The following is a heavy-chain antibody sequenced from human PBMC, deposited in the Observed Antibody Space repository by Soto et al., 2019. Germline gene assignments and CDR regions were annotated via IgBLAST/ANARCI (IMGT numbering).Heavy chain of an antibody. V-gene: IGHV3-30*18. Sequence: QVQLVESGGGVVQPGRSLRLSCAASGFTFSSYGMHWVRQAPGKGLEWVAVISYDGSNKYYADSVKGRFTISRDKSKNALYLQMSSMRAEDTAVYYCAKDGSSSVYGEFDYWGQGTLVTVSS. D-gene: IGHD6-13*01. CDR2: ISYDGSNK. CDR1: GFTFSSYG. CDR3: AKDGSSSVYGEFDY. J-gene: IGHJ4*02.